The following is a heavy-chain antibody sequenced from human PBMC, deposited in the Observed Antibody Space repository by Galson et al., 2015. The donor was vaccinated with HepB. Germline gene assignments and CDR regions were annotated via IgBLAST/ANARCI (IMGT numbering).Heavy chain of an antibody. V-gene: IGHV3-15*01. D-gene: IGHD2-8*01. CDR3: TTGKRRYCTNGVCYTGIAVAGDVWDY. Sequence: SLRLSCAASGFTFSNAWMSWVRQAPGKGLEWVGRIKSKTDGGTTDYAAPVKGRFTISRDDSKNTLYLQMNSLKTEDTAVYYRTTGKRRYCTNGVCYTGIAVAGDVWDYWGQGTLVTVSS. CDR2: IKSKTDGGTT. CDR1: GFTFSNAW. J-gene: IGHJ4*02.